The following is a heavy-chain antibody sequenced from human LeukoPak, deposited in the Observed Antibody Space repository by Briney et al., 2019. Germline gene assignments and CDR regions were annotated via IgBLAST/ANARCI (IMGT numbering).Heavy chain of an antibody. CDR1: GGSVSNYY. CDR3: ARHFAYSSSSYFDY. V-gene: IGHV4-59*08. Sequence: PSETLSLTCSVSGGSVSNYYWSWIQQPPGKGVEWIGYVYYTGSTNYNASLKSRVTMFEDKSKNQFSLRLYSVTVADTAVYYCARHFAYSSSSYFDYWGQGSLVTVSS. CDR2: VYYTGST. J-gene: IGHJ4*02. D-gene: IGHD6-6*01.